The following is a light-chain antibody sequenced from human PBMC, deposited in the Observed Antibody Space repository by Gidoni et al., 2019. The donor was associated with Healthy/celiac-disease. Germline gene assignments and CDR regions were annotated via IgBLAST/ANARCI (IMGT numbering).Light chain of an antibody. CDR1: HSVSSN. J-gene: IGKJ4*01. Sequence: EIVMTQSPATLSVSPGERATLSCRSSHSVSSNLACYQQKPGQAPRLLIYGASTRATGIPARFSGSGSGTEFTLTISSLQSEDFAVYYCQQYNNWLTFGGGTKVEIK. CDR2: GAS. V-gene: IGKV3-15*01. CDR3: QQYNNWLT.